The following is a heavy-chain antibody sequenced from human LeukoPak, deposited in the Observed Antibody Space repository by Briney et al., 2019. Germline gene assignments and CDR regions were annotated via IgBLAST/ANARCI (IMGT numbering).Heavy chain of an antibody. J-gene: IGHJ4*02. Sequence: GGSLRLSCAASGFTFSTHAMHWVRQAPAKGLEWVAMIWFDGKNTHYVDSVKGRFTISRDNSKNTVDLRMNSLRADDTAVYYCARDEPSPDSTDLDYWGQGTLVTVSS. D-gene: IGHD2/OR15-2a*01. CDR3: ARDEPSPDSTDLDY. V-gene: IGHV3-33*01. CDR1: GFTFSTHA. CDR2: IWFDGKNT.